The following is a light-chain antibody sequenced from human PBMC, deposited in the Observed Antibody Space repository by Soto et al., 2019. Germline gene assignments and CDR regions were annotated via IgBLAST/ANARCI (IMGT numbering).Light chain of an antibody. CDR2: KAS. Sequence: DIQMTQSPSPLSAFVGGRVTITCRASQSVSDSLAWYQQKPGKTPKLLIYKASFLESGVPSRFSGFGSGTHFTLVISNLQPEDFATYYCQQYDSYSRPTFGGGTKVEI. CDR1: QSVSDS. V-gene: IGKV1-5*03. J-gene: IGKJ4*01. CDR3: QQYDSYSRPT.